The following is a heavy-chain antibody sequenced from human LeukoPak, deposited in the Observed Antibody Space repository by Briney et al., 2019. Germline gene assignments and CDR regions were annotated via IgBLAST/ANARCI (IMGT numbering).Heavy chain of an antibody. CDR1: GFTLSSYG. D-gene: IGHD6-13*01. CDR3: AKDRDIAAAGIGSFDY. CDR2: ISYDGRNR. J-gene: IGHJ4*02. V-gene: IGHV3-30*18. Sequence: GGSLRLSCAASGFTLSSYGMHWVRQASGKGLEWVAVISYDGRNRYHADSVKGRFTISRDNSKNTLYLQVNSLRAEDTAVYYCAKDRDIAAAGIGSFDYWGQGTLVTVSS.